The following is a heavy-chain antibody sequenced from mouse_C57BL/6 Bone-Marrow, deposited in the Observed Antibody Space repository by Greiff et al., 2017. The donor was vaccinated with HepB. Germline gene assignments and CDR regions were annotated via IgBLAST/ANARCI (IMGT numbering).Heavy chain of an antibody. Sequence: EVQLQQSGPELVKPGASVKISCKASGYTFTDYYMNWVKQSHGKSLEWIGDINPNNGGTSYNQKFKGKATLTVDKSSSTAYMELRSLTSEDSAVYYCAGVLRRDDYWGQGTTLTVSS. CDR1: GYTFTDYY. CDR2: INPNNGGT. J-gene: IGHJ2*01. D-gene: IGHD2-12*01. V-gene: IGHV1-26*01. CDR3: AGVLRRDDY.